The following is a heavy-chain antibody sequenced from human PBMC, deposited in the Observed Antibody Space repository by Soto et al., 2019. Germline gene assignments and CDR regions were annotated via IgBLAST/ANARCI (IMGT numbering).Heavy chain of an antibody. Sequence: EVQLVESGGGLVQPGGSLRLSCAASGFSVSDNYRSWVRQAPGRGLEWISVIYSGGDTYYADSVKGRLTISRDNSRNTLYLQINDLRVEDTAIYYCTRDPGYGRGVSFYPWGQGIPVTVSS. CDR1: GFSVSDNY. D-gene: IGHD2-8*01. V-gene: IGHV3-66*01. CDR2: IYSGGDT. J-gene: IGHJ5*02. CDR3: TRDPGYGRGVSFYP.